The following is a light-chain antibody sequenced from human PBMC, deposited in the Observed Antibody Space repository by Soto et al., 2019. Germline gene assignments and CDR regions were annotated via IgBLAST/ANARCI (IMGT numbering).Light chain of an antibody. Sequence: IRWTHSPSSLTASVGDRVAITCRASQGISSSLAWYQQTPGKAPKFLIYAASTLQSGVPARFSGSGSGTDFTLTISSLQPEDFATYYCQQVNSYPLTFGGGTKVDNK. J-gene: IGKJ4*01. CDR3: QQVNSYPLT. V-gene: IGKV1-9*01. CDR2: AAS. CDR1: QGISSS.